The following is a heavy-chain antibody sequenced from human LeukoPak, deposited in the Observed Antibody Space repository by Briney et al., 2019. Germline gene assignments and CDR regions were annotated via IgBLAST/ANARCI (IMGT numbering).Heavy chain of an antibody. J-gene: IGHJ4*02. V-gene: IGHV4-59*01. D-gene: IGHD6-13*01. CDR2: THYSGST. CDR3: ARGAAGTGAADY. Sequence: KSSETLSLTCTLSGGSISSYYWSWIRHPPGKGLEWIGYTHYSGSTKYNPSLKSRLTISVDSSKNQFSLRLSSVTAADTAVYFCARGAAGTGAADYWGQGTLVTVSS. CDR1: GGSISSYY.